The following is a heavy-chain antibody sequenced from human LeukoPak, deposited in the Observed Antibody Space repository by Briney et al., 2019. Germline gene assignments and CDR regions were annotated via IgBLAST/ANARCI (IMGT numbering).Heavy chain of an antibody. CDR2: VSGSGSTI. CDR3: ERVAAVGKGVFDY. V-gene: IGHV3-48*03. D-gene: IGHD6-13*01. Sequence: PGGSLRLSCAASGFTFSSYEMNWVRQAPGKGPEWVSYVSGSGSTIYYADSVKGRFTISRDNAKTSLYLQMNSLRVEDTAVYYCERVAAVGKGVFDYWGQGTLVTVSS. CDR1: GFTFSSYE. J-gene: IGHJ4*02.